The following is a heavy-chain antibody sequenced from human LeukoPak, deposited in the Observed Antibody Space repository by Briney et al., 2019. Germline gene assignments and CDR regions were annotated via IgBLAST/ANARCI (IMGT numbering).Heavy chain of an antibody. CDR2: IKSKADGETI. J-gene: IGHJ4*02. Sequence: GGALRLSCAASGFTFTNAWMNWVRQAPGEGLEWVGRIKSKADGETIDYAAPVKGRFTFSRDDSKNMLYLQMNSLKSEDTAVYYCSTLTSRGLSDSWGQGTLVTVSS. CDR3: STLTSRGLSDS. CDR1: GFTFTNAW. D-gene: IGHD1-20*01. V-gene: IGHV3-15*07.